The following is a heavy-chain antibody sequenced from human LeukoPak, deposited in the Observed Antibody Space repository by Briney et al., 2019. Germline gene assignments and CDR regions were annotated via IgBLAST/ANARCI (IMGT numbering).Heavy chain of an antibody. CDR1: RFTFSDYA. Sequence: GGSLRLSCSASRFTFSDYAMSWVRQAPGKGLEWVGFIRSKAFGGTPRYAASVEGRFTISRDDSKSIAYLQMNSLKTEDTAVYYCTRAPYSNYVNLDYWGQGTLVTVSS. CDR3: TRAPYSNYVNLDY. J-gene: IGHJ4*02. D-gene: IGHD4-11*01. CDR2: IRSKAFGGTP. V-gene: IGHV3-49*04.